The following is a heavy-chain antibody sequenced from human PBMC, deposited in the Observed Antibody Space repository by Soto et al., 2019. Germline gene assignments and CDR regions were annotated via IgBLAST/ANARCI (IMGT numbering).Heavy chain of an antibody. CDR3: ARDGIAVAGTFDY. CDR1: GFTVSSNY. Sequence: EVQLVESGGGLVQPGGSLRLSCAASGFTVSSNYMSWVRQAPGKGLEWVSVIYSGGSTYYADSVKGRFTISRHNSKNTLYLQMNSLRAEDTAVYYCARDGIAVAGTFDYWGQGPLVTVSS. D-gene: IGHD6-19*01. V-gene: IGHV3-53*04. CDR2: IYSGGST. J-gene: IGHJ4*02.